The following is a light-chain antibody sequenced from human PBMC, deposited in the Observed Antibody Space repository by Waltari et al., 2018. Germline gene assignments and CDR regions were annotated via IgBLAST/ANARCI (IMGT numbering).Light chain of an antibody. CDR1: QTVDTY. CDR3: QQRRRWPLT. CDR2: DTS. V-gene: IGKV3-11*01. Sequence: EIVLTQSPAPLSLSPGARATLPCRASQTVDTYLAWYQQRPGQAPRLLIYDTSNRATGIPDRFSGSGSETDFTLTISSLEPEDFAVYYCQQRRRWPLTFGGGSKVEI. J-gene: IGKJ4*01.